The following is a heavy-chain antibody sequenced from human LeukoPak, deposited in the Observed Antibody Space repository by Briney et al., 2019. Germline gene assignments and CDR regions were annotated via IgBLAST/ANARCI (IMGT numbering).Heavy chain of an antibody. CDR2: ISAYNGNT. J-gene: IGHJ5*02. CDR1: GYTFTSYG. V-gene: IGHV1-18*01. D-gene: IGHD6-13*01. Sequence: WASVKVSCKASGYTFTSYGISWVRQAPGQGLEWMGWISAYNGNTNYAQKLQGRVTMTTDTSTSTAYMELRSLRFDDTAVYYCARDRGPGVLAAAGTALPFDPWGQGTLVTVSS. CDR3: ARDRGPGVLAAAGTALPFDP.